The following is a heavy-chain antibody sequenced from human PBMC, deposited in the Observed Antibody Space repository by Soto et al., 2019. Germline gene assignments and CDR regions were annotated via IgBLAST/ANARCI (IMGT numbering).Heavy chain of an antibody. D-gene: IGHD2-2*03. CDR2: IIPIFGTA. J-gene: IGHJ6*02. Sequence: SVKVSCKASGGTFSSYAISWVRQAPGQGLEWMGGIIPIFGTANYAQKFQGRVTITADESTSTAYMELSSLRSEDTAVYYCARLGVDIVLVPAAMNYYYYYGMDVWGQGTTVTVSS. CDR3: ARLGVDIVLVPAAMNYYYYYGMDV. CDR1: GGTFSSYA. V-gene: IGHV1-69*13.